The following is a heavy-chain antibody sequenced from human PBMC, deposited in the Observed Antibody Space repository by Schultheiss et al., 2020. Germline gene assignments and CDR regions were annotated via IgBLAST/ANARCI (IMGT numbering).Heavy chain of an antibody. CDR2: INPNSGGT. D-gene: IGHD3-22*01. J-gene: IGHJ3*02. V-gene: IGHV1-2*06. CDR3: ARDRSRITMIVGDDAFDI. CDR1: GYTFTGYY. Sequence: ASVKVSCKASGYTFTGYYMHWVRQAPGQGLEWMGRINPNSGGTNYAQKFQGRVTMTRDTSISTAYMELSRLRSDDTAVYYCARDRSRITMIVGDDAFDIWGQGTMVTVSS.